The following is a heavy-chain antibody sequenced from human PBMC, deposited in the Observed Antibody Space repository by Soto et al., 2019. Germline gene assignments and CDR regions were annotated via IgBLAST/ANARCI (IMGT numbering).Heavy chain of an antibody. CDR3: AKTEMATWPIFAY. D-gene: IGHD5-12*01. CDR2: INPNSGMT. J-gene: IGHJ4*02. Sequence: APVKVSCKGCADTFTGPYFHLVRHPPVQDLEWMGWINPNSGMTNSAQKFQGRVTMTRDTSITTAYMELSRLNSGDTAVYYCAKTEMATWPIFAYWGQGTQVTVSA. V-gene: IGHV1-2*02. CDR1: ADTFTGPY.